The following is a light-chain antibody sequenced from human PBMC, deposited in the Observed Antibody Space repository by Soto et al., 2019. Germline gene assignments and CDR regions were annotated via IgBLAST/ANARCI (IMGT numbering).Light chain of an antibody. CDR2: SIS. Sequence: DIQMTQSPPSLSASVGDRVTITCRASQSISKYLNWYQQKPGKAPKLLIHSISSLQSGAPSRFSGSGSGTDFTLTISSLQPEDFVTYYCQQSDSIPLTFGQGTKLEIK. CDR3: QQSDSIPLT. CDR1: QSISKY. J-gene: IGKJ2*01. V-gene: IGKV1-39*01.